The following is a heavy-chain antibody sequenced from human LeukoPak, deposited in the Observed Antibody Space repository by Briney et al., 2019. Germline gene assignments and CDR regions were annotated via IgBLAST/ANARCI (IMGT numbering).Heavy chain of an antibody. CDR3: ARIQLYHGDFDS. V-gene: IGHV3-7*01. CDR1: GFTFSSYW. Sequence: PGGPLRLSCAASGFTFSSYWMTWVRQAPGKGVEGGTNMMDDRSATYYEDSVMGRFSISRDDAKNSLYLQMNSLRADDTAVYYCARIQLYHGDFDSWGQGTLVTVSS. D-gene: IGHD1-1*01. J-gene: IGHJ4*02. CDR2: MMDDRSAT.